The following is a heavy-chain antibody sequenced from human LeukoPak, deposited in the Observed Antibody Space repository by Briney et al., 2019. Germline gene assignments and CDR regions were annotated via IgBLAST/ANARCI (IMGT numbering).Heavy chain of an antibody. CDR2: ISAYNGNT. V-gene: IGHV1-18*01. CDR1: GYTFTSYG. D-gene: IGHD2-2*01. J-gene: IGHJ6*03. Sequence: VSVTVSCKASGYTFTSYGISWVRQAPGQGLEWMGWISAYNGNTNYAQKLQGRVTITTDTSTSKAYMELRSLRSDDTAVYYCARLQLLQAYYYYYYMDVWGKGTTVTVSS. CDR3: ARLQLLQAYYYYYYMDV.